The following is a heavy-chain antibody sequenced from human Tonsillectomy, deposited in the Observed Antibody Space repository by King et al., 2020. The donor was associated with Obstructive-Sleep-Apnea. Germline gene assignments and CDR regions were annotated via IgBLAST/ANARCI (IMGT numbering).Heavy chain of an antibody. Sequence: TLKESGPTLVKPTQTLTLTCTFSGFSLSTSGVGVGWIRQPPGKALECLALIYWNDDKGYSPSLNSRLTITKDTSKNQVVLTMTNMDTVDTATYYCATRFHYGDYDGGFDYWGQGTLVTVSS. CDR2: IYWNDDK. D-gene: IGHD4-17*01. CDR3: ATRFHYGDYDGGFDY. J-gene: IGHJ4*02. CDR1: GFSLSTSGVG. V-gene: IGHV2-5*01.